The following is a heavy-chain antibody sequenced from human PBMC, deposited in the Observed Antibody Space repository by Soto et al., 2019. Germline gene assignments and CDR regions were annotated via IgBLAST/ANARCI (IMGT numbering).Heavy chain of an antibody. CDR3: ARGKVGATGHFDY. CDR1: GGTFSSYA. CDR2: IIPIFGTA. D-gene: IGHD1-26*01. Sequence: SVKVSCKASGGTFSSYAISWVRQAPGQGLEWMGGIIPIFGTANYAQKFQGRVTITADESTSTAYMELSSLRSEDTAVYYCARGKVGATGHFDYWGQGTLVTVSS. V-gene: IGHV1-69*13. J-gene: IGHJ4*02.